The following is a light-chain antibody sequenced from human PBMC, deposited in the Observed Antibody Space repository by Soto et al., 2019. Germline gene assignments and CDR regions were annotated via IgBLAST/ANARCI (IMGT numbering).Light chain of an antibody. CDR3: QQYYSYPRT. V-gene: IGKV1-8*01. CDR1: QGISSY. CDR2: AAS. J-gene: IGKJ3*01. Sequence: AMRLSQSPSSLSASTGDRVTITCRASQGISSYLAWYQQKPGKAPKLLIYAASTLQSGVPSRFSGSGSGTDFTLTISCLQSEDFATYYCQQYYSYPRTFGPGTKVDIK.